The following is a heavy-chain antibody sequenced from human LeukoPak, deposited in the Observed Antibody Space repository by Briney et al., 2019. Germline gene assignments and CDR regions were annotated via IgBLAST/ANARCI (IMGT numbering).Heavy chain of an antibody. CDR1: GGSFSGYY. CDR2: INHSGST. V-gene: IGHV4-34*01. Sequence: PSETLSLTCAVYGGSFSGYYWSWIRQPPGKGLEWIGEINHSGSTNYNPSLKSRVTISVDTSKNQFSLKLSSVTAADTAVYYCARGVGRSGWNGRRRAFDIWGQGTMVTVSS. J-gene: IGHJ3*02. D-gene: IGHD6-19*01. CDR3: ARGVGRSGWNGRRRAFDI.